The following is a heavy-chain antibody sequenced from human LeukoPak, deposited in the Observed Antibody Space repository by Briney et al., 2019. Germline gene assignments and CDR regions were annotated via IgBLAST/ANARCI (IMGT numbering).Heavy chain of an antibody. D-gene: IGHD6-13*01. V-gene: IGHV3-7*01. CDR2: INADGGEI. Sequence: PGGSLRLSCAASGFTFSSSWMTWVRQAPGKGLEWVASINADGGEIHYVDSVKGRFTISRDNSKNTLYLQMNSLRAEDTAVYYCAREGQQLAFDYWGQGTLVTVSS. CDR1: GFTFSSSW. CDR3: AREGQQLAFDY. J-gene: IGHJ4*02.